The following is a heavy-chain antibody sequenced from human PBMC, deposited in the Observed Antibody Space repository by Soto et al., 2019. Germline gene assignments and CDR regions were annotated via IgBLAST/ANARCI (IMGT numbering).Heavy chain of an antibody. V-gene: IGHV3-21*01. CDR3: ATALSALPDY. CDR2: ISSSSTYI. D-gene: IGHD6-6*01. Sequence: PGGSLRLSCAASGFTFISYNMNWVRQAPGKGLEWVSSISSSSTYIYYADSVKGRFTISRDNANNSLYLQMSSLRAEDTAVYYCATALSALPDYWGQGSLVIV. J-gene: IGHJ4*02. CDR1: GFTFISYN.